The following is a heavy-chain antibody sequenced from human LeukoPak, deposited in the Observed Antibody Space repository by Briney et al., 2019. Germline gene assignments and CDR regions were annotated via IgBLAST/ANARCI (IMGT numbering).Heavy chain of an antibody. CDR3: ARDLWGGSPDY. V-gene: IGHV4-31*03. J-gene: IGHJ4*02. D-gene: IGHD1-26*01. Sequence: SETLSLTCTVSGGSISSGGYYWSWIRQHPGKGLEWIGYIYYSGSTYDNPSLKSRVTISVDTSKNQFSLKLSSVTAADTAVYYCARDLWGGSPDYWGQGTLVTVSS. CDR2: IYYSGST. CDR1: GGSISSGGYY.